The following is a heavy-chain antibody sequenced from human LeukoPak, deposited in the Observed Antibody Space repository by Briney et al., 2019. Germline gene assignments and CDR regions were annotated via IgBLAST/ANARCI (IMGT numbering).Heavy chain of an antibody. J-gene: IGHJ4*02. CDR3: ARENNDYGGKKAFDY. CDR2: IHYSGNT. CDR1: GGSSRRGDYF. Sequence: SETLSLTCAVSGGSSRRGDYFWSWIRQPPGKGLEWIGHIHYSGNTYYNPSLKSRVSISVDTSKNQFSLKLSSVTAADTAVYYCARENNDYGGKKAFDYWGQGTLVTVSP. D-gene: IGHD4-23*01. V-gene: IGHV4-30-4*01.